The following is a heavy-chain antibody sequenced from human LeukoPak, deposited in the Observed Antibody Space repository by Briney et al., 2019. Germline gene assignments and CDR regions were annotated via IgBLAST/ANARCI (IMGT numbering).Heavy chain of an antibody. CDR2: ITTSDGNT. J-gene: IGHJ4*02. Sequence: GGSLRLSCAASGFTFSSYAMHWVRQAPGKGLEWVSTITTSDGNTYYADSVKGRFTVSRDNSKNTLFLQMNSLRAEDTAVYYCAKDGGLWVSAHWGDSWGRGTLVTVSS. V-gene: IGHV3-23*01. CDR3: AKDGGLWVSAHWGDS. D-gene: IGHD7-27*01. CDR1: GFTFSSYA.